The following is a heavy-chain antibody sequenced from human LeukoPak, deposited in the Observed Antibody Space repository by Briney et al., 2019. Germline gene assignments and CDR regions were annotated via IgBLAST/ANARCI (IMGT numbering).Heavy chain of an antibody. J-gene: IGHJ3*02. CDR2: IYYSGST. CDR1: GASISTRSNY. D-gene: IGHD3-22*01. CDR3: ARVHSSGYRGAFDI. V-gene: IGHV4-39*01. Sequence: SETLSLTCTVSGASISTRSNYWGWIRQPPGKGLEWIGSIYYSGSTYFNPSLQSRVTLSVDTSNSQFFLKLNSVTAADTAVYYCARVHSSGYRGAFDIWGQGTMVTVSS.